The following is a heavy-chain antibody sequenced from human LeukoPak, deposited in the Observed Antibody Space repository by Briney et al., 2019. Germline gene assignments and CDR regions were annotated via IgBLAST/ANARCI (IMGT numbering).Heavy chain of an antibody. CDR1: GGSISSYY. CDR2: IYYSGST. J-gene: IGHJ6*02. V-gene: IGHV4-59*01. Sequence: SETLSLTCTVSGGSISSYYWSWIRQPPGKGLEWIGYIYYSGSTNYNPSLKSRVTISVDTSKNQFSLKLSSVTAADTAVYYCASGPTVAGHDYYCGMDVWGQGTTVTVSS. CDR3: ASGPTVAGHDYYCGMDV. D-gene: IGHD6-19*01.